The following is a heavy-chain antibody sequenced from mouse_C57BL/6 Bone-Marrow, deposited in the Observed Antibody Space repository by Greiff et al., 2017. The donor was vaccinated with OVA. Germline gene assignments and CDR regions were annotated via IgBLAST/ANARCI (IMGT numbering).Heavy chain of an antibody. CDR1: GYSFTGYY. Sequence: EVQLQQSGPELVKPGASVKISCKASGYSFTGYYMNWVKQSPEKSLEWIGEINPSTGGTTYNQKFKAKATLTVDKSSSTAYMQLKSLTSEDSAVYYCANWDFDYWGQGTTLTVSS. V-gene: IGHV1-42*01. CDR2: INPSTGGT. J-gene: IGHJ2*01. CDR3: ANWDFDY. D-gene: IGHD4-1*01.